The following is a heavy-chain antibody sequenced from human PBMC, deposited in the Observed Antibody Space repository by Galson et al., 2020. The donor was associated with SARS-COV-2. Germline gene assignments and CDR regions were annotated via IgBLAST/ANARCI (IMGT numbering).Heavy chain of an antibody. V-gene: IGHV1-18*04. CDR3: ARGIIAAAGTYYYYGMDV. CDR2: ISAYNGNT. Sequence: ASVKVSCKASGYTFTSYGISWVRQAPGQGLEWMGWISAYNGNTNYAQKLQGRVTMTTETSTSTAYMELRSLRSDDTAVYYCARGIIAAAGTYYYYGMDVWGQGTTVTVSS. CDR1: GYTFTSYG. J-gene: IGHJ6*02. D-gene: IGHD6-13*01.